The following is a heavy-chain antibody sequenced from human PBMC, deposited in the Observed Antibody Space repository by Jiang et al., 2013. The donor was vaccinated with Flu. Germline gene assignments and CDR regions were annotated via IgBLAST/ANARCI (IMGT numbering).Heavy chain of an antibody. D-gene: IGHD5-24*01. V-gene: IGHV3-11*01. CDR3: ARVEMASTPLFQH. Sequence: TFSDYYMSWIRQAPGKGLEWVSYISSSGSTIYYADSVKGRFTISRDNAKNSLYLQMNSLRAEDTAVYYCARVEMASTPLFQHWGQGTLVTVSS. CDR2: ISSSGSTI. CDR1: TFSDYY. J-gene: IGHJ1*01.